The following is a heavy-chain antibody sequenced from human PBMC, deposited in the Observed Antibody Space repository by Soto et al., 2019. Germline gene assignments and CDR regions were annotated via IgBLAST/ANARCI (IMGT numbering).Heavy chain of an antibody. J-gene: IGHJ5*02. Sequence: SETLSLTCAVYGGSFSGYYWSWIRQPPGKGLEWIGEINHSGSTNYNPSLKSRVTISVDTSKNQFSLKLSSVTAADTAVYYCARVGDFWSGYYQPARRDYNWFDPWGQGTLVTVSS. CDR3: ARVGDFWSGYYQPARRDYNWFDP. CDR2: INHSGST. CDR1: GGSFSGYY. V-gene: IGHV4-34*01. D-gene: IGHD3-3*01.